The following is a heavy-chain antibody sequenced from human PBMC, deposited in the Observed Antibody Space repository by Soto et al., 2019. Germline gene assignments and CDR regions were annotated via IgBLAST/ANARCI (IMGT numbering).Heavy chain of an antibody. V-gene: IGHV1-18*01. J-gene: IGHJ1*01. CDR1: GYTLTNYA. Sequence: ASVKVSCKASGYTLTNYAISWVRQAPGQEPEWMGWINTYNGNSNYAQKFQGRVTMTTDTSTNTAYMELRSLTSDDTAVYYCARDCAGGRGLCFYWGQGALVTVSS. CDR3: ARDCAGGRGLCFY. CDR2: INTYNGNS. D-gene: IGHD2-15*01.